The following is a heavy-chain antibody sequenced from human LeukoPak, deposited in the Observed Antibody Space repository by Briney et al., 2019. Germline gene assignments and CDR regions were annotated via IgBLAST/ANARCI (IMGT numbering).Heavy chain of an antibody. D-gene: IGHD3-10*01. Sequence: PSGTLSLTCAVYGGSFSGYYWSWIRQPPGKGLEWIGEINHSGSTNYNPSLKSRVNISIDTSKNQFSLKLRFVTAADTAVYYCARTPPPGATAYGVVDSWGQGTLVTVSS. J-gene: IGHJ5*01. CDR2: INHSGST. CDR1: GGSFSGYY. CDR3: ARTPPPGATAYGVVDS. V-gene: IGHV4-34*01.